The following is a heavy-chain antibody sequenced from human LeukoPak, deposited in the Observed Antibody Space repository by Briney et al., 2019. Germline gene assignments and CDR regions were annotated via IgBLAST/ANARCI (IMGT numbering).Heavy chain of an antibody. V-gene: IGHV3-23*01. CDR1: GFTFSSYA. D-gene: IGHD3-22*01. CDR3: AKGRHDSSRLPFDP. CDR2: ISASGGST. J-gene: IGHJ5*02. Sequence: GGSLRLSCVASGFTFSSYAMSWVRQAPGKGLEWVSAISASGGSTFYAGSVKGRFTISRDNSKTILYLQMNSLRAEDTAVYFCAKGRHDSSRLPFDPWGQGTLVTVSS.